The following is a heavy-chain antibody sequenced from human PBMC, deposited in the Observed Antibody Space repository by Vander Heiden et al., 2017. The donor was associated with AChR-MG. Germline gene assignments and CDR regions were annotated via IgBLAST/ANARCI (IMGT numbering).Heavy chain of an antibody. Sequence: RSSVKVSCKASGGTFSSYAISWVRQAPGQGLEWMGGIIPIFGTANYAQKFQGRVTITADESTSTAYMELSSLRSEDTAVYYCARRVGATTVNYFDYWGQGTLVTVSS. CDR2: IIPIFGTA. CDR3: ARRVGATTVNYFDY. CDR1: GGTFSSYA. D-gene: IGHD1-26*01. J-gene: IGHJ4*02. V-gene: IGHV1-69*01.